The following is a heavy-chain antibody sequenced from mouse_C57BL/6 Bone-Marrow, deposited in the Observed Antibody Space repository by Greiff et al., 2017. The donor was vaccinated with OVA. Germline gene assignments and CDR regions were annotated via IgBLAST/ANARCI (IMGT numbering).Heavy chain of an antibody. V-gene: IGHV1-75*01. D-gene: IGHD2-4*01. CDR2: IFPGSGST. CDR3: ARGLRWFAY. CDR1: GYTFTDYY. Sequence: QVQLQQSGPELVKPGASVKISCKASGYTFTDYYINWVKQRPGQGLEWIGWIFPGSGSTYYNEKFKGKATLTVDKSSSTAYMLRSSLTSEDSAVYFCARGLRWFAYWGQGTLVTVSA. J-gene: IGHJ3*01.